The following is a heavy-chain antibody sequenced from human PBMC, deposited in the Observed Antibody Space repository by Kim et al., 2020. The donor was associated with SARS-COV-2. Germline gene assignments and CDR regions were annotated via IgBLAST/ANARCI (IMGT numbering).Heavy chain of an antibody. J-gene: IGHJ4*02. CDR3: ARTSPPHWLIGYPLGY. Sequence: GGSLRLSCEASGFTFNTYAMHWVRQAPGKGLEWVAVISYVESNTFYADSVKGRFTISRDNSKTTLYLQMNSLRPEDTTVYFCARTSPPHWLIGYPLGYWGQGPLVPVST. V-gene: IGHV3-30*04. CDR2: ISYVESNT. D-gene: IGHD3-22*01. CDR1: GFTFNTYA.